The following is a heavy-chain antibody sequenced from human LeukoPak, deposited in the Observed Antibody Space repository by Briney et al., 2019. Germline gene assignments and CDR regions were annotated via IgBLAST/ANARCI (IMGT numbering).Heavy chain of an antibody. Sequence: GSLRLSCAASGFTFDDYGMSWVRQAPGKGLEWIGRIYPSGNTNYNPSLTSRVTISLDTSKNQFSLILRSVTATDTAMYYCARDGVVTMELDYWGQGTLVTVSS. CDR3: ARDGVVTMELDY. D-gene: IGHD4/OR15-4a*01. J-gene: IGHJ4*02. V-gene: IGHV4-4*08. CDR2: IYPSGNT. CDR1: GFTFDDYG.